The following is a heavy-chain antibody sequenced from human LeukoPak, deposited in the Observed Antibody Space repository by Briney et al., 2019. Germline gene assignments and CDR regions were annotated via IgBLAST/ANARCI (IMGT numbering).Heavy chain of an antibody. V-gene: IGHV4-59*01. Sequence: SETLSLTCTVSGGSISSYYWSWIRQPPGKGLEWIGYIYYSGSTNYNPSLKSRVTISVDTSKNQFSLKLSSVTAADTAVYYCARGVRHGGLDYWGQGTLVTVSS. CDR2: IYYSGST. D-gene: IGHD3-16*01. CDR1: GGSISSYY. CDR3: ARGVRHGGLDY. J-gene: IGHJ4*02.